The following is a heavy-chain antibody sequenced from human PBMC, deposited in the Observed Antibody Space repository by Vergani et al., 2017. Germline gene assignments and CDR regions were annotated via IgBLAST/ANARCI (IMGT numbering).Heavy chain of an antibody. CDR2: ISGSGGST. D-gene: IGHD3-16*01. V-gene: IGHV3-23*01. Sequence: EVQLLESGGGLVQPEGSLRLPCAASGFTFSSYAMSWVRQAPGKGLEWVSGISGSGGSTYYADSVKGRFTISRDNSKNTLYLQMNSLRAEDTAVYYCAKEGPHIWGSYVDDWGQGTLVTVSS. CDR1: GFTFSSYA. CDR3: AKEGPHIWGSYVDD. J-gene: IGHJ4*02.